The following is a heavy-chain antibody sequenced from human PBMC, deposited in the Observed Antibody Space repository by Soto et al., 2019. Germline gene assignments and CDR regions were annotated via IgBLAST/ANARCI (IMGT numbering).Heavy chain of an antibody. V-gene: IGHV3-30*18. Sequence: QVQLVESGGGVVQPGRSLRLSCAASGFTFSSYGMHWVRQAPGKGLEWVAVISYDGSNKYYADSVKGRFTISRDNSKNTLYLQRNNLRAEDTAGYYCAKGERYSSGWFLDYWGQGTLVTVSS. D-gene: IGHD6-19*01. CDR1: GFTFSSYG. CDR2: ISYDGSNK. CDR3: AKGERYSSGWFLDY. J-gene: IGHJ4*02.